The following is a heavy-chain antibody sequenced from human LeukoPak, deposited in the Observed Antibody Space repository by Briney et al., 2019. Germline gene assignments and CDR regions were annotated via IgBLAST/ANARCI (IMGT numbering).Heavy chain of an antibody. CDR2: IYYSGST. CDR3: ARARRNSSPLDP. Sequence: SETLSLTCTVSGGSISSYYWSWIRQPPGKGLEWIGYIYYSGSTYYNPSLKSRVTISVDTSKNQFSLKLSSVTAADTAVYYCARARRNSSPLDPWGQGTLVTVSS. D-gene: IGHD6-13*01. J-gene: IGHJ5*02. CDR1: GGSISSYY. V-gene: IGHV4-59*12.